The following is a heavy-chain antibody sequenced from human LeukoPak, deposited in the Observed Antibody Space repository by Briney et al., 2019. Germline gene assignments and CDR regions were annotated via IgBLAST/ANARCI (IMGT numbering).Heavy chain of an antibody. CDR1: GFTFNTYS. CDR3: VRDRFFSFDY. CDR2: IRSSPSAI. V-gene: IGHV3-48*01. Sequence: PGGSLRLSCAASGFTFNTYSMNWVRQAPGKGLEWLAYIRSSPSAIYYADSVVGRFTISTDIAGNSLYLQMSSLRGEDTAVYYCVRDRFFSFDYWGQGTVVTVSS. J-gene: IGHJ4*02.